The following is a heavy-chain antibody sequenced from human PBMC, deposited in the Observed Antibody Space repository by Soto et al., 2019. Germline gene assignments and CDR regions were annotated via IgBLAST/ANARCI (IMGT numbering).Heavy chain of an antibody. J-gene: IGHJ4*02. CDR2: IYYSGST. D-gene: IGHD5-12*01. CDR1: GGSISSSSYF. Sequence: SETLSLTCTVSGGSISSSSYFWGWIRQPPGKGLEWIGSIYYSGSTNYNPSLKSRVTTSEDTSKNQFSLKLSSVTAADTAVYYCARQSSTSMSSRYFDSWGQGTLVTVSS. CDR3: ARQSSTSMSSRYFDS. V-gene: IGHV4-39*01.